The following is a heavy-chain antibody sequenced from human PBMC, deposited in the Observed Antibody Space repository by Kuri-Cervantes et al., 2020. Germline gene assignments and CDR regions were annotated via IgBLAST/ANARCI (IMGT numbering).Heavy chain of an antibody. J-gene: IGHJ4*02. CDR3: ARDRAEYSSSWYNYFDY. CDR2: IYYSGST. Sequence: ESLKISCTVSGGSISSYYWSWIRQPPGKGLEWIGYIYYSGSTNYNPSLKSRVTISVDTSKNQFSLKLSSVTAADTAVYYCARDRAEYSSSWYNYFDYWGQGTLVTVSS. D-gene: IGHD6-13*01. CDR1: GGSISSYY. V-gene: IGHV4-59*12.